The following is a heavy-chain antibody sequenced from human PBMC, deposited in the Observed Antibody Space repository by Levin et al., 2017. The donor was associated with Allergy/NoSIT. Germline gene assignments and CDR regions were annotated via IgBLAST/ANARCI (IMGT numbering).Heavy chain of an antibody. CDR1: GGSISNYY. V-gene: IGHV4-59*01. CDR3: ARMGDTAMVDPFDY. J-gene: IGHJ4*02. CDR2: IYYSGTT. D-gene: IGHD5-18*01. Sequence: SETLSLTCTVSGGSISNYYWSWIRQPPEKALEWIGYIYYSGTTNYNPSLKSRVTISVDTSKSQFTLRLTSVTAAETAIYYCARMGDTAMVDPFDYWGQGTLVTVSS.